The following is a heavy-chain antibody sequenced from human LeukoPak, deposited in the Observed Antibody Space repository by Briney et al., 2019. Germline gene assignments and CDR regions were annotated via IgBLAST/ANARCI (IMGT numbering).Heavy chain of an antibody. Sequence: GGSLRLSCAASGFTFSSYSMNWVRQAPGKGLEWVSSISSSSSYIYYADSVKGRFTISRDNAKNSLYLQMNSLRAEDTAVYYCARATDFDWYYFDYWGQGTLVAVSS. CDR3: ARATDFDWYYFDY. CDR2: ISSSSSYI. V-gene: IGHV3-21*01. D-gene: IGHD3-9*01. CDR1: GFTFSSYS. J-gene: IGHJ4*02.